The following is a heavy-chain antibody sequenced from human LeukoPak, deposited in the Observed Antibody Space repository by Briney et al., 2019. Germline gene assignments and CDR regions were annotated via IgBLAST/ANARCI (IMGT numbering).Heavy chain of an antibody. Sequence: EASVKVSCKASGYTFTGYFIHWVRQAPGQGLECMGWINPNSGDTNSAQKFQGRVTMTWDTSISTAYMELTRLRSDDTAVYYCACAEHGWRSPVSYTFDYWGQGTLGTVSS. J-gene: IGHJ4*02. V-gene: IGHV1-2*02. CDR3: ACAEHGWRSPVSYTFDY. D-gene: IGHD2-8*02. CDR2: INPNSGDT. CDR1: GYTFTGYF.